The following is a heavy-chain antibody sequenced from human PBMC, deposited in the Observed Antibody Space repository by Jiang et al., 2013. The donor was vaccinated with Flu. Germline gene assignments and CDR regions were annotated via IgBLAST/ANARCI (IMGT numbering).Heavy chain of an antibody. D-gene: IGHD5-18*01. CDR1: GDSVSSNSAA. CDR3: ARIYSYGPTRINYYGMDV. V-gene: IGHV6-1*01. Sequence: SQTLSLTCAISGDSVSSNSAAWNWIRQSPSRGLEWLGRTYYRSKWYNDYAVSVKSRITINPDTSKNQFSLQLNSVTPDDTAVYYCARIYSYGPTRINYYGMDVWGQGTTVTV. CDR2: TYYRSKWYN. J-gene: IGHJ6*02.